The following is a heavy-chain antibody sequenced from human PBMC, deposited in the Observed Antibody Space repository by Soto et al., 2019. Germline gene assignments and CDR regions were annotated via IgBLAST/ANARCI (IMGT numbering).Heavy chain of an antibody. CDR1: GGPISSSTW. V-gene: IGHV4-4*02. J-gene: IGHJ4*02. D-gene: IGHD1-26*01. Sequence: LTLTCTVSGGPISSSTWWLWVRQPPGKGLEWIGEIYHSGSTNYNPSLKSRVTISVDKSKNQFSLKLSSVTAADTAVYYCARSGSYGGGYFDYWGQGTLVT. CDR2: IYHSGST. CDR3: ARSGSYGGGYFDY.